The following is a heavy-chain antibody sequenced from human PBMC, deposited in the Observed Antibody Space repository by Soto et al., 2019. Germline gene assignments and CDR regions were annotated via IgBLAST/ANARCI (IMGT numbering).Heavy chain of an antibody. Sequence: EEQLVESGGGLVNPGGSLGLSCAASGFAFSVAWMHWVHQAPGKGLEWVGRVKSKASGGSRDYAAPVKGRFTVSRDDSRHTVYLQMSDLKTEDTAVYYCATGLGRAFDIWGQGTMVTVSS. J-gene: IGHJ3*02. D-gene: IGHD3-10*01. V-gene: IGHV3-15*01. CDR3: ATGLGRAFDI. CDR2: VKSKASGGSR. CDR1: GFAFSVAW.